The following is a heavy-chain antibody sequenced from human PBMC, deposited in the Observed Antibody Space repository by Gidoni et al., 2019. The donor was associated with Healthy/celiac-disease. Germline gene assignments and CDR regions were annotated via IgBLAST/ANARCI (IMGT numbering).Heavy chain of an antibody. J-gene: IGHJ5*02. CDR3: ARAIVVVPAAILITYNWFDP. CDR2: IYYSGST. D-gene: IGHD2-2*01. Sequence: QLQLQESGPGLVKPSETLSLTCTVSGGSISCSSYYWGWIRQPPGKGLEWIGSIYYSGSTYYNPSLKSRVTISVDTSKNQFSLKLSSVTAADTAVYYCARAIVVVPAAILITYNWFDPWGQGTLVTVSS. CDR1: GGSISCSSYY. V-gene: IGHV4-39*01.